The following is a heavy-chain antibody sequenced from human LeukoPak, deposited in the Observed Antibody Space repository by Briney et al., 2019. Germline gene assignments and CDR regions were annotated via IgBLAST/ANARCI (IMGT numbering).Heavy chain of an antibody. CDR3: ARGATGIVVAGTTPVGCDY. V-gene: IGHV4-38-2*02. CDR1: GYSISSGYY. J-gene: IGHJ4*02. Sequence: SETLSLTCTVSGYSISSGYYWGWIRQPPGKGLEWIGSIYHSGSTYYNPSLKSRVTISVDTPKNQFSLKLSSVTAADTAVYYCARGATGIVVAGTTPVGCDYWGQGTLVTVSS. D-gene: IGHD6-19*01. CDR2: IYHSGST.